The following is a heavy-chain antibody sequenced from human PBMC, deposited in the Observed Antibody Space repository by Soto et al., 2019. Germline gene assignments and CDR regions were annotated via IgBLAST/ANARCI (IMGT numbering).Heavy chain of an antibody. J-gene: IGHJ6*02. V-gene: IGHV1-18*01. Sequence: QVQLAQSANEVKKPGASVRVSCKAAGYTFIRYGIAWVRQAPGQGLEWMGWISPYNDYTVYAQKFQGRVSMTADTSTRTVYMNLTGLKSDDTAVYYCARGGYSDTSWGKLSHYGLDVWGQGTSVSVSS. CDR2: ISPYNDYT. D-gene: IGHD3-16*01. CDR3: ARGGYSDTSWGKLSHYGLDV. CDR1: GYTFIRYG.